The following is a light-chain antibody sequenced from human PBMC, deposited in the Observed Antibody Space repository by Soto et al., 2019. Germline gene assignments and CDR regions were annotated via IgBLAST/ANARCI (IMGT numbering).Light chain of an antibody. V-gene: IGKV1-8*01. CDR2: AAS. CDR1: QDISSW. J-gene: IGKJ4*01. Sequence: AIRMTQSPSSLSASTGDRVTITCRASQDISSWLAWYQQKPGKAPKLLIYAASNLQSGAPSRFSGSGSGTEFTLTIRSLQPDDFATYYCQQYDSYSPLTFGGGTKVDIK. CDR3: QQYDSYSPLT.